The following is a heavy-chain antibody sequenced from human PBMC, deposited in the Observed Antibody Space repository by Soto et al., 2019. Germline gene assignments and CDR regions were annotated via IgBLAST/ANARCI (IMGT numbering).Heavy chain of an antibody. CDR3: ARDGASPGNYYSASDL. CDR2: ISLVGVET. CDR1: GFTFCSFA. Sequence: GGSLRLSCAASGFTFCSFAMTWVGRAPGKGLEWVSVISLVGVETFYAESVKGRFTISRDNSKNTMYVQMTTLRPEDNAIYYCARDGASPGNYYSASDLWGQGTLVTVSS. D-gene: IGHD1-26*01. V-gene: IGHV3-30-3*01. J-gene: IGHJ3*01.